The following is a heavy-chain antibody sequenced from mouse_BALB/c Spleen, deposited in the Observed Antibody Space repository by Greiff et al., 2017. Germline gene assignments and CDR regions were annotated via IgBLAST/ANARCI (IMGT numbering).Heavy chain of an antibody. CDR3: ARNYRYDRAMDD. V-gene: IGHV1-7*01. CDR2: INPSTGYT. D-gene: IGHD2-14*01. J-gene: IGHJ4*01. CDR1: GYTFTSYW. Sequence: VKLVESGAELAKPGASVKMSCKASGYTFTSYWMHWVKQRPGQGLEWIGYINPSTGYTEYNQKFKDKATLTADKSSSTAYMQLSSLTSEDSAVYYCARNYRYDRAMDDWGQGTSVTVSS.